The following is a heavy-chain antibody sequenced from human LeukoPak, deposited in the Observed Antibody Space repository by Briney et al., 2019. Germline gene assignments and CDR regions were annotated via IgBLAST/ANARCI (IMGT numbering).Heavy chain of an antibody. CDR1: GFTFSSYS. J-gene: IGHJ4*02. CDR3: ARGACGGDCYDFDY. Sequence: GGSLRLSCAASGFTFSSYSMNWVRQAPGKGLEWVSSISRSSSYIYYADSVKGRFTISRDNAKNSLYLQMNSLRAEDTAVYYCARGACGGDCYDFDYWGQGTLVTVSS. D-gene: IGHD2-21*02. V-gene: IGHV3-21*01. CDR2: ISRSSSYI.